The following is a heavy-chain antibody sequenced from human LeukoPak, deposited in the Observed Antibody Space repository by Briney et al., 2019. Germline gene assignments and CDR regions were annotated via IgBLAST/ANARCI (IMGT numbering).Heavy chain of an antibody. CDR2: ISAYNGNT. Sequence: ASVKVSCKASGYTYTSYGISWVRQAPGQGLEWMGWISAYNGNTNYAQKLQGRVTMTTDTSTSTAYMELRSLRSDDTAVYYCARDSYGGNNWYFDLWGRGTLVTVSS. V-gene: IGHV1-18*01. CDR3: ARDSYGGNNWYFDL. D-gene: IGHD4-23*01. J-gene: IGHJ2*01. CDR1: GYTYTSYG.